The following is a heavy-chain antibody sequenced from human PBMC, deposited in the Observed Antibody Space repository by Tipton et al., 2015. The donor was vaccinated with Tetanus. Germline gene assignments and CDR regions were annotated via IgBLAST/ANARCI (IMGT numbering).Heavy chain of an antibody. CDR1: GFTFSDYY. D-gene: IGHD2-15*01. V-gene: IGHV3-11*01. CDR3: ARRDCSGFRWPTLNDY. J-gene: IGHJ4*02. Sequence: SLRLSCADSGFTFSDYYMSWLRQAQGKGLERLSYITDSGSVAFYSDSVKGRFTISRDNAQNSLYLQMNSLRVDDTAVYFCARRDCSGFRWPTLNDYWGPATLVTVSS. CDR2: ITDSGSVA.